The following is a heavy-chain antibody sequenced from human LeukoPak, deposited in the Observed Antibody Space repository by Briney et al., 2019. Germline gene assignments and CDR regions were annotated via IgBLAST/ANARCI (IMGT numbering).Heavy chain of an antibody. J-gene: IGHJ3*02. CDR2: INHSRST. D-gene: IGHD5-18*01. CDR1: GGSFSGYY. V-gene: IGHV4-34*01. Sequence: PSETLSLTCAVYGGSFSGYYWTWIRQPPGKGLEWIGEINHSRSTNYNPSLKSRVTISVDTSKNQFSLKLSSVTAADTAVYYCARDVDTPMVDAFDIWGQGTMVTVSS. CDR3: ARDVDTPMVDAFDI.